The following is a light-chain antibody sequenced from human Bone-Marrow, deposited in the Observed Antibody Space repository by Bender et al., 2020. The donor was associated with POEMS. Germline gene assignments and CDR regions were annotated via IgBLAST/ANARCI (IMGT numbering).Light chain of an antibody. Sequence: QSALTQPASVSGSPGQSITISCTGTSSDVETYNFVSWYQQHPGKAPKLMIFGVNKRPSGVTDRFSGSKSGNTASLTVSGLQADDEADYYCGSYTDTNNYVFGTGTKVTVL. CDR2: GVN. J-gene: IGLJ1*01. CDR3: GSYTDTNNYV. CDR1: SSDVETYNF. V-gene: IGLV2-14*02.